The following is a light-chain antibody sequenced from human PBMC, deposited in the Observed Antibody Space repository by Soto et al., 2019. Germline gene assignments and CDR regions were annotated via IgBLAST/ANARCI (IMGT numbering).Light chain of an antibody. CDR2: GAS. J-gene: IGKJ5*01. CDR1: QSVSSRY. V-gene: IGKV3-15*01. CDR3: QQYNNWPPN. Sequence: EIVLTQSPGTLSVSPGERATLSCRASQSVSSRYLAWYQQKPGQAPRLLIYGASTRATGVPARFSGSGSGTEFTLTVSSLQSEDIAVYFCQQYNNWPPNFGQGTRLEIK.